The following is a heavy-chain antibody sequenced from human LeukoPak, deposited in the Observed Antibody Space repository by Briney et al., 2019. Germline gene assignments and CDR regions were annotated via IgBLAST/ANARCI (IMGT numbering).Heavy chain of an antibody. CDR1: GFTFSDHY. D-gene: IGHD3-10*01. CDR2: ISGSGSNI. J-gene: IGHJ4*02. V-gene: IGHV3-11*01. Sequence: KPGGSLRLSCAASGFTFSDHYMSWARQAPGKGLEWISYISGSGSNIYYADSVKGRFTISRDNAKNSLYLQMNSLGAEDTAVFYCARGGTSGTIGDYWGQGTLVTVSS. CDR3: ARGGTSGTIGDY.